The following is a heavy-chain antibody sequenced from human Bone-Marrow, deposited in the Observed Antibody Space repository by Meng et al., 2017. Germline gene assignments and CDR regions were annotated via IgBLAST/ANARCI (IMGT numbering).Heavy chain of an antibody. CDR3: TRGQDYIWGPE. D-gene: IGHD3-16*01. CDR2: IGHSGRT. Sequence: RREWGAGLLKPSETPHLTCDVYGGSFGDYYAWVRQPPGKGLEWIGEIGHSGRTVYSPALKSRVTVSLDTSKDTEQFFLQMKYVTAADTAVYYCTRGQDYIWGPEWGQGTLVTVSS. V-gene: IGHV4-34*01. CDR1: GGSFGDYY. J-gene: IGHJ1*01.